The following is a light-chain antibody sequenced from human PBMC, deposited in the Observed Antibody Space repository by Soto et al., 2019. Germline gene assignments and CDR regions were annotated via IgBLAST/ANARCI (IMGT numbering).Light chain of an antibody. Sequence: QSVLTQPASVSGSPGQSITISCTGTSSDVGGYNYVSWYQQDPGKAPKLMIYEVSNRPSGVSNRFSGSKSGNTASLTISGLQAEDEADYYCGSYTSSSTNWVFGGGTKVTVL. V-gene: IGLV2-14*01. CDR2: EVS. J-gene: IGLJ3*02. CDR3: GSYTSSSTNWV. CDR1: SSDVGGYNY.